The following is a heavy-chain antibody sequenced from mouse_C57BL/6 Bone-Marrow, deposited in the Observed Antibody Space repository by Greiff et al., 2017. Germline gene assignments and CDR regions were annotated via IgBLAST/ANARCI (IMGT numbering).Heavy chain of an antibody. CDR2: IYPRSGNT. CDR3: ARRGYDYEGYFDV. Sequence: VQLQQSGAELARPGASVKLSCKASGYTFTSYGISWVKQRTGQGLEWIGEIYPRSGNTYYNEKFKGKATLTADKSSSTAYMELRSLTSEDSAVYFCARRGYDYEGYFDVWGTGTTVTVSS. V-gene: IGHV1-81*01. CDR1: GYTFTSYG. J-gene: IGHJ1*03. D-gene: IGHD2-4*01.